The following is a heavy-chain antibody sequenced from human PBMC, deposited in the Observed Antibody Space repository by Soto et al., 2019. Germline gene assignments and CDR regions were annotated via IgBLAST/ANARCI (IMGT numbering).Heavy chain of an antibody. D-gene: IGHD2-21*02. J-gene: IGHJ4*02. Sequence: SETLSLTCTVTGDSISSRSYYWGWIRQPPGKGLEWIGSIYYSGSTYNNPSLRSRVSMSIDTSKDQFSLKLKSVTAADTALYFCARQLASVVTHAYFDVWGAGSLVTVSS. CDR1: GDSISSRSYY. CDR3: ARQLASVVTHAYFDV. V-gene: IGHV4-39*01. CDR2: IYYSGST.